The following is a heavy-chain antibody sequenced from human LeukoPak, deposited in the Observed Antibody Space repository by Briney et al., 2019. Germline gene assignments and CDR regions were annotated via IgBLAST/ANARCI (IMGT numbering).Heavy chain of an antibody. V-gene: IGHV3-72*01. Sequence: GGSLRLSCAVSGFTFSDHYMDWVRQAPGKGLEWVGRIRNKANSYTTEYAASVKGRFTISRDDSKNSLHLQMNSLKTEDTAVYYCARDIRPLQGRFYYNDWGQGTLVTVSS. CDR2: IRNKANSYTT. D-gene: IGHD3-22*01. CDR1: GFTFSDHY. J-gene: IGHJ4*02. CDR3: ARDIRPLQGRFYYND.